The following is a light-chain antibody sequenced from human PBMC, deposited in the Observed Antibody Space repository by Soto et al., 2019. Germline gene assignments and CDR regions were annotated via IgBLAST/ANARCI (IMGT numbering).Light chain of an antibody. CDR3: QQYNNFLPIT. Sequence: EIVMKKSAATLSVYQGERATLSCRASQSVSSNLAWYQQKPGQAPRLLIYGASTRATGIPARFSGSGSGTEFTLTISSLQSEDFAVYYCQQYNNFLPITFGQVTLLEIK. CDR1: QSVSSN. CDR2: GAS. J-gene: IGKJ5*01. V-gene: IGKV3-15*01.